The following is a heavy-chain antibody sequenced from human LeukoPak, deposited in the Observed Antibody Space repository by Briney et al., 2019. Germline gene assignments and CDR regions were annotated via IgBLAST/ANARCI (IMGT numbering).Heavy chain of an antibody. CDR3: ARDGQWELPVPYYFDY. V-gene: IGHV1-69*04. CDR1: GDTFSSYA. Sequence: SVKVSCKASGDTFSSYAISWVRQAPGQGLEWMGRIIPILGIANYAQKFQGRVTITADKSTSTAYLELSSLRSEDTAVYYCARDGQWELPVPYYFDYWGQGTLVTVSS. D-gene: IGHD1-26*01. CDR2: IIPILGIA. J-gene: IGHJ4*02.